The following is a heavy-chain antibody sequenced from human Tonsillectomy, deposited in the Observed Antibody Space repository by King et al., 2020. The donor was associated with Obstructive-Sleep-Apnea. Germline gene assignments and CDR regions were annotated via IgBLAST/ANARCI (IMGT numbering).Heavy chain of an antibody. CDR2: ISYDGSNK. V-gene: IGHV3-30*18. J-gene: IGHJ4*02. D-gene: IGHD3-10*01. CDR1: GFIFSSYG. Sequence: QLVQSGGGVVQPGRSLRLSCAASGFIFSSYGMHWVRQAPGKGLEWVSVISYDGSNKYYADSVKCRFTISRDNSKNTLYLQMNSLRAEDTAVYYCAKVGGSGSYYGYYFDYWGQGTLVTVSS. CDR3: AKVGGSGSYYGYYFDY.